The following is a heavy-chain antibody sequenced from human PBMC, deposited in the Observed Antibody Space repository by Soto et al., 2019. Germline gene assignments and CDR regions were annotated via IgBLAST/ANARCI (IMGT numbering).Heavy chain of an antibody. Sequence: GPPLVNPTQTLPLTCPFSGFSLSTSGMCVSWIRQPPGKALEWLALIDWDDDKYYSTSLKTRLTISKDTSKNQVVLTMTNMDHVDTATYYCARSERGYGDGSPVAGYYGMDVLGQGTTVT. CDR3: ARSERGYGDGSPVAGYYGMDV. CDR2: IDWDDDK. CDR1: GFSLSTSGMC. V-gene: IGHV2-70*01. D-gene: IGHD5-18*01. J-gene: IGHJ6*02.